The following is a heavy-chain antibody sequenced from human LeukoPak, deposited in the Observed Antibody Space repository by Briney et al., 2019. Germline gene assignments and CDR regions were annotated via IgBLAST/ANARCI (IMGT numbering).Heavy chain of an antibody. V-gene: IGHV3-11*04. CDR3: AICYYDSSGDYSDAFDV. D-gene: IGHD3-22*01. CDR1: GVTVSSNY. CDR2: ISSSGSTI. J-gene: IGHJ3*01. Sequence: GGALRLSCAASGVTVSSNYMSWVRQAPGEGVQGGSYISSSGSTIYYADSVKGRFTISRDNAKNSLYLQINSLRAEDTAVYYCAICYYDSSGDYSDAFDVWGQGTMVTVSS.